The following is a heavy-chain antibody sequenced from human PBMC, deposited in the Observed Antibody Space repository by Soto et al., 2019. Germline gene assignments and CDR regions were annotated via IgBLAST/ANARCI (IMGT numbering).Heavy chain of an antibody. Sequence: GASVKVSCKASGYTFTSYGISWVRQAPGQGLEWMGWISAYNGNTNYAQKLQGRVTMTTDTSTSTAYMELRSLRSDDTAVYYCAREGGGITMIVVVIDSGDYGMDVWGQGTTVTVSS. D-gene: IGHD3-22*01. CDR1: GYTFTSYG. J-gene: IGHJ6*02. CDR2: ISAYNGNT. CDR3: AREGGGITMIVVVIDSGDYGMDV. V-gene: IGHV1-18*01.